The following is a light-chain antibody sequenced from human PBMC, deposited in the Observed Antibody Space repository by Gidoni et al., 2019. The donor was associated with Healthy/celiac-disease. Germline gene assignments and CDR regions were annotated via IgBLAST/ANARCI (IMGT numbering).Light chain of an antibody. J-gene: IGKJ2*01. Sequence: DIQMTQSPSSLSASVGDRVTITCRSRQGIRNDLGCYQQKPGKAPKLLVYAASSVQSGVPSRFSGSRSGTEFTLTISSLQPEDFATYYCLQHNSYPYTCGQGTKLEIK. CDR1: QGIRND. CDR3: LQHNSYPYT. CDR2: AAS. V-gene: IGKV1-17*01.